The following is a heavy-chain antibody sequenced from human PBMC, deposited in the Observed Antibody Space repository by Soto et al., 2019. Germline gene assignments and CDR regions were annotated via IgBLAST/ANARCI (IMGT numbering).Heavy chain of an antibody. CDR3: ARYPYSRAGYGMDV. D-gene: IGHD6-13*01. CDR1: GGSISSYY. J-gene: IGHJ6*02. Sequence: SETLSLTCTVSGGSISSYYWSWIRQPPGKGLEWIGYIYYSGSTNYNPSLKSRVTISVDTSKNQLSLKLSSVTAADTAVYYCARYPYSRAGYGMDVWGQGTTVTVSS. CDR2: IYYSGST. V-gene: IGHV4-59*01.